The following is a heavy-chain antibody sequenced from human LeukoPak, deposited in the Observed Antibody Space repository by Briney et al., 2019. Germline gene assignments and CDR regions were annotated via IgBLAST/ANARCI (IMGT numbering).Heavy chain of an antibody. Sequence: PGRSLRLSCAASGFTFSSYAMHWVRQAPGKGLEWVAVISYDGSNKYYADSVKGRFTISRDNSKNTLYLQMNSLRAEDTAVYYCARDVPTDYWGQGTLVTVSS. CDR2: ISYDGSNK. J-gene: IGHJ4*02. CDR3: ARDVPTDY. CDR1: GFTFSSYA. V-gene: IGHV3-30*14.